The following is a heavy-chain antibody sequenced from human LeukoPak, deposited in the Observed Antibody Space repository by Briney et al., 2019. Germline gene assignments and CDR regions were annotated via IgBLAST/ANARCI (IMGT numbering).Heavy chain of an antibody. D-gene: IGHD3-3*01. CDR2: ISAYNGNT. V-gene: IGHV1-18*01. Sequence: GASVKVSCKASGYTFTSYGISWVRQAPGQGLEWMGWISAYNGNTNYAQKLQGRVTMTTDTSTSTAYMELRSLRSGDTAVYYCARGCELIYYDFWSGYYTGNYYFDYWGQGTLVTVSS. CDR3: ARGCELIYYDFWSGYYTGNYYFDY. CDR1: GYTFTSYG. J-gene: IGHJ4*02.